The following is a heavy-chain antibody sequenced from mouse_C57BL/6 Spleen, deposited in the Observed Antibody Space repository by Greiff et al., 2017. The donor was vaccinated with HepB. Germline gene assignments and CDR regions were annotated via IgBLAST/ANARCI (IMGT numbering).Heavy chain of an antibody. CDR3: ARPQLRAAWFAY. CDR1: GYTFTSYW. Sequence: QVQLQQPGAELVKPGASVKLSCKASGYTFTSYWMHWVKQRPGQGLEWIGMIHPNSGSTNYNEKFKSKATLTVDKSSSTAYMQLSSLTSEDSAVYYCARPQLRAAWFAYWGQGTLVTVSA. CDR2: IHPNSGST. D-gene: IGHD3-2*02. J-gene: IGHJ3*01. V-gene: IGHV1-64*01.